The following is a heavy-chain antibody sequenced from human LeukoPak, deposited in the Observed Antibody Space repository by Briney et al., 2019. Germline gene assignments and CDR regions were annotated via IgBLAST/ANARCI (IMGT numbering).Heavy chain of an antibody. D-gene: IGHD6-6*01. V-gene: IGHV1-69*04. CDR3: ARDRGIAARNFDY. J-gene: IGHJ4*02. CDR1: GGTFSSYA. CDR2: IIPILGIA. Sequence: SVKVSCKASGGTFSSYAISWVRQAPGQGLELMGRIIPILGIANYAQKFQGRVTITADKSTSTAYMELRSLRSDDTAVYYCARDRGIAARNFDYWGQGTLVTVSS.